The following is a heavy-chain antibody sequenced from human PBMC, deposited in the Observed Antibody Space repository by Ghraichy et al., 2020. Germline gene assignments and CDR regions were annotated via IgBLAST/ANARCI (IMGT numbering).Heavy chain of an antibody. CDR1: GFTFDDYA. D-gene: IGHD5-12*01. Sequence: GESLRLSCAASGFTFDDYAMHWVRQAPGKGLEWVSLISGDGGSTYYADSVKGRFTISRDNSKNSLYLQMNSLRTEDTALYYCAKVVGGYSGYDYYGMDVWGQGTTVTVSS. V-gene: IGHV3-43*02. CDR3: AKVVGGYSGYDYYGMDV. CDR2: ISGDGGST. J-gene: IGHJ6*02.